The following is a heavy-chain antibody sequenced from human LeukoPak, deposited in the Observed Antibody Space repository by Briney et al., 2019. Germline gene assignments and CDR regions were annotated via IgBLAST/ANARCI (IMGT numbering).Heavy chain of an antibody. CDR2: ISGSGGST. J-gene: IGHJ4*02. Sequence: GGSLRLSCAASGFTFSSYAMSWVRQAPGKGLEWVSAISGSGGSTYYADSVKGRFTISRDNSRNTLYLQMNSLRAEDTAVYYCAKGTRWELRCYFDYWGQGTLVTVSS. CDR1: GFTFSSYA. D-gene: IGHD1-26*01. CDR3: AKGTRWELRCYFDY. V-gene: IGHV3-23*01.